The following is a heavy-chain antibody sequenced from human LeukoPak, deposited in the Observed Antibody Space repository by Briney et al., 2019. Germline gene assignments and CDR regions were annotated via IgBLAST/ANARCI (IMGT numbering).Heavy chain of an antibody. D-gene: IGHD1-1*01. CDR2: ISGSGGST. Sequence: GGSLRLSCAASGFTFSSYAMSGVRQAPGKGLESVSAISGSGGSTYYADSVKGRFTISRDNAKNSLYLQMNSLRAEDTAVYHCAREGTGRYYYYYYMDVWGKGTTVTISS. CDR3: AREGTGRYYYYYYMDV. V-gene: IGHV3-23*01. J-gene: IGHJ6*03. CDR1: GFTFSSYA.